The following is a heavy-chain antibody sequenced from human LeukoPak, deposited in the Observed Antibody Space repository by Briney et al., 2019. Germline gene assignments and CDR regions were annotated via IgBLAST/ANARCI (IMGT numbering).Heavy chain of an antibody. CDR2: IRYDGSNK. D-gene: IGHD2-15*01. V-gene: IGHV3-30*02. CDR3: ARGLKDIAVSSRDAFDI. CDR1: GFTFSSYG. J-gene: IGHJ3*02. Sequence: GGSLRLSCAASGFTFSSYGMHWVRQAPGKGLEWVAFIRYDGSNKYYADSVKGRFTISRDNSKNTLYLQMNSLRAEDTAVYYCARGLKDIAVSSRDAFDIWGQGTMVTVSS.